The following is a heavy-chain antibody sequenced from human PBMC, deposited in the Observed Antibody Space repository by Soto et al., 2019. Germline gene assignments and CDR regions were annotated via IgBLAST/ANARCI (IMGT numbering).Heavy chain of an antibody. CDR3: ARDRGQYSSSSGGGLDY. CDR2: ISSSGSTI. V-gene: IGHV3-11*01. Sequence: GGSLRLSCAASGFTFSDYYMSWIRQAPGKGLEWVSYISSSGSTIYYADSVKGRFTNSRDNAKNSLYLQMNSLRAEDTAVYYCARDRGQYSSSSGGGLDYWGQGTLVTVSS. CDR1: GFTFSDYY. J-gene: IGHJ4*02. D-gene: IGHD6-6*01.